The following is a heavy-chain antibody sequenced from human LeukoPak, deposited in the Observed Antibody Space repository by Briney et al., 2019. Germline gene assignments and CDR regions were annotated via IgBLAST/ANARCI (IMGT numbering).Heavy chain of an antibody. CDR2: ISYDGSNK. Sequence: PGGSLRLSCAASGFRFSDYSMNWVRQAPGKGLEWVAVISYDGSNKYYADSVKGRFTISRDNSKNTLYLQMNSLRAEDTAVYYCARDSGGAVAGTKTTYYYYGMDVWGQGTTVTVSS. D-gene: IGHD6-19*01. CDR3: ARDSGGAVAGTKTTYYYYGMDV. V-gene: IGHV3-30*03. CDR1: GFRFSDYS. J-gene: IGHJ6*02.